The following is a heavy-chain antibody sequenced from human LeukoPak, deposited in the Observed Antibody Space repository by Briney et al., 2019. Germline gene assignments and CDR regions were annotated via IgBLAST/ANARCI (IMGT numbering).Heavy chain of an antibody. D-gene: IGHD6-19*01. CDR2: ISYDGSNK. CDR3: ARDWDSSGWNGLFDY. Sequence: GGSLRLSCAASGFTFSSYAMHWVRQAPGKGLEWVAVISYDGSNKYYADSVEGRFTISRDNSKNTLYLQMNSLRAEDTAVYYCARDWDSSGWNGLFDYWGQGTLVTVSS. J-gene: IGHJ4*02. V-gene: IGHV3-30*04. CDR1: GFTFSSYA.